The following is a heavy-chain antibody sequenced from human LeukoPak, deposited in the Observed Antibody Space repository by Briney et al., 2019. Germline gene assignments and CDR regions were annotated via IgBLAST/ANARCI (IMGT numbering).Heavy chain of an antibody. D-gene: IGHD3-3*02. CDR1: GFTFSSYA. Sequence: GGSLRLSCAASGFTFSSYAMSWVRQAPGKGLEWVSAIGGSGSTTYYADSVKGRFTISRDNSKNTLYLQMNSLRAEDTAVYYCAKDENHFWSGYYSNYFDPWGQGTLVTVSS. CDR3: AKDENHFWSGYYSNYFDP. CDR2: IGGSGSTT. V-gene: IGHV3-23*01. J-gene: IGHJ5*02.